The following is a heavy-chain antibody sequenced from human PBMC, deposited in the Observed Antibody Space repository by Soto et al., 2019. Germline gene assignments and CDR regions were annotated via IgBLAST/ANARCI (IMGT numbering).Heavy chain of an antibody. Sequence: EVQLVESGGGLVQPGGSLRLSCAASGFTFSDHYMDWVREAPGKGLEWVGRTRNKANSYTTEYAASVQGRFTISRDDSKHSLYQQTNSLKSEDTAVYYCATAPGPTEWWLRTYYWGQGTLVPVSS. V-gene: IGHV3-72*01. CDR2: TRNKANSYTT. D-gene: IGHD5-12*01. J-gene: IGHJ4*02. CDR3: ATAPGPTEWWLRTYY. CDR1: GFTFSDHY.